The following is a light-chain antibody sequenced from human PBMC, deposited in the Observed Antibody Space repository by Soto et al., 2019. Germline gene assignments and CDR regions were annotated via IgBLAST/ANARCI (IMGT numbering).Light chain of an antibody. J-gene: IGLJ2*01. CDR2: DVI. V-gene: IGLV2-8*01. Sequence: QSALTQPPSASGAPGQSVTISCTGTSRDIGGYDFVSWYQQHPGKAPKLLIYDVIKRPSGVPDRFSGSKSGNTASLTVSGLQTDDEADYYCSSYGGSNNLLFGGGTKLTDL. CDR3: SSYGGSNNLL. CDR1: SRDIGGYDF.